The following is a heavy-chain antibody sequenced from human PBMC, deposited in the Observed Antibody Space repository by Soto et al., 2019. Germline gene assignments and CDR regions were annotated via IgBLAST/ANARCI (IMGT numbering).Heavy chain of an antibody. CDR3: GSAEVEFGVVITLYGMDV. J-gene: IGHJ6*02. V-gene: IGHV3-30-3*01. CDR2: ISYDGSNK. Sequence: QVQLVESGGGVVQPGRSLRLSCAASGFTFSSYAMHWVRQAPGKGLEWVAVISYDGSNKYYADSVKGRFTISRDNSKNTXXLQMNCLRAEDTAVDYCGSAEVEFGVVITLYGMDVGGQGTTVTVSS. D-gene: IGHD3-3*01. CDR1: GFTFSSYA.